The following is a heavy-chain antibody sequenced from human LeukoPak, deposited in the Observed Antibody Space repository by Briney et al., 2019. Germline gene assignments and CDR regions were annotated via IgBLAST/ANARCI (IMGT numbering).Heavy chain of an antibody. CDR2: ISAYNGNT. CDR1: GYTFTNYG. D-gene: IGHD4-11*01. Sequence: ASVKVSCKASGYTFTNYGISWVRQAPGQGLEWMGWISAYNGNTNYAQKLQGRVTMTTDTSTSTAYMELRSLRSDDTAVYYCARKSPYDSSNTYFDNWGHGTLVTVSS. J-gene: IGHJ4*01. CDR3: ARKSPYDSSNTYFDN. V-gene: IGHV1-18*01.